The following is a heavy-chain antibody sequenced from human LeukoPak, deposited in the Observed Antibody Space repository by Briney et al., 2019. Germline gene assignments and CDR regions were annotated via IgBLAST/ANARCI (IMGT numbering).Heavy chain of an antibody. CDR3: ARRASGVGFDY. CDR1: GYTFTSYY. D-gene: IGHD3-10*01. V-gene: IGHV1-46*01. CDR2: INPSGGST. Sequence: ASVKVSCKASGYTFTSYYMHWVRQAPGQGLEWMGIINPSGGSTSYAQKFQGRVTMTRDMSTSTVYMELSSLRSEDTAVYYCARRASGVGFDYWGQGTLVPVSS. J-gene: IGHJ4*02.